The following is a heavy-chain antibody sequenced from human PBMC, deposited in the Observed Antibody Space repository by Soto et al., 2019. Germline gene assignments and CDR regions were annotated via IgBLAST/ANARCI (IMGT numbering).Heavy chain of an antibody. Sequence: VQLLESGGGLVQPGGSLRLSCAASGFIFSNYAMTWVRQAPGKGLERVSTISGSGGTTYYTDSVKGRFTISRDNSKNTLYLQMDSLTAEDTAVYYCAKSPLRTMIGFDYWGQGTLVTVSS. CDR3: AKSPLRTMIGFDY. J-gene: IGHJ4*02. D-gene: IGHD3-22*01. CDR2: ISGSGGTT. CDR1: GFIFSNYA. V-gene: IGHV3-23*01.